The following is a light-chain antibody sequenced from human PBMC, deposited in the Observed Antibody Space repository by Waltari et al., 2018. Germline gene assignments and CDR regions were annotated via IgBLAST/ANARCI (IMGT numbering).Light chain of an antibody. V-gene: IGLV2-14*03. CDR3: SSYVSSSTLEL. Sequence: QSALTQPASVSGSPGQSITISCTGTSSDIGGYNYVSWYQQLPGRAPKLIIYDVSNRPPGVSNRVSGSKSGNTASLTISGLQGEDEADYYCSSYVSSSTLELFGGGTSLAVL. CDR1: SSDIGGYNY. CDR2: DVS. J-gene: IGLJ2*01.